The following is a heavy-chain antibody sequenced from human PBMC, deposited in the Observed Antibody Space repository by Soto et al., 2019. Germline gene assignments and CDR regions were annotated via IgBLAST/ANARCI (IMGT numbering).Heavy chain of an antibody. CDR1: GYTFTSYG. J-gene: IGHJ6*01. V-gene: IGHV1-18*04. Sequence: QVQLVQSGGEVKKPGASVKVSCKASGYTFTSYGISWVRQAPGQGLEWMGWISAYNGNTNYAQKVQGRVNMTIDTPTSTAYMDLRSLRSDDTAVYYCARDFSGWSLVGYYYYGMDVWGQGTTVTVSS. D-gene: IGHD6-19*01. CDR3: ARDFSGWSLVGYYYYGMDV. CDR2: ISAYNGNT.